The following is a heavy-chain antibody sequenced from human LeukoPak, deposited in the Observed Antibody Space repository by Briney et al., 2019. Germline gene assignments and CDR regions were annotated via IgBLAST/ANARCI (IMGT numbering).Heavy chain of an antibody. J-gene: IGHJ6*03. V-gene: IGHV3-7*01. D-gene: IGHD6-13*01. Sequence: PGGSLRLSCAASGFTFSSYWMSWVRQAPGEGLEWVANIKQDGSEKYYVDSVKGRFTISRDNAKNSLYLQMNSLRAEDTAVYYCASVSSGIAAAGTKDYYMDVWGKGTTVTVSS. CDR3: ASVSSGIAAAGTKDYYMDV. CDR2: IKQDGSEK. CDR1: GFTFSSYW.